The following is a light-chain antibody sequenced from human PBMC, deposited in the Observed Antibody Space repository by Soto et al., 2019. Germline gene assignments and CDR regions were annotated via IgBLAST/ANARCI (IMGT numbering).Light chain of an antibody. CDR3: QPYYSYPPWT. CDR2: AAS. Sequence: AIRMTQSPSSFSASTGDRVTITCRASQGISSHLAWYQQKPGKAPKLLIYAASTLQSGVPSRFSGRGSGTDFTLTISCLQSEDFATYYCQPYYSYPPWTFGQGTKVEIK. CDR1: QGISSH. J-gene: IGKJ1*01. V-gene: IGKV1-8*01.